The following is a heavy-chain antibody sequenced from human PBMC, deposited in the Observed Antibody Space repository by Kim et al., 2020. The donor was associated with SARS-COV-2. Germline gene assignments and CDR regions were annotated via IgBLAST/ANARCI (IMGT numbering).Heavy chain of an antibody. Sequence: GGSLRLSCAASGFTFSSYGMHWVRQAPGKGLEWVAVIWYDGSNKYYADSVKGRFTISRDNSKNTLYLQMNSLRAEDTAVYYCARDGGYCSSTSCYVVYYYGMDVWGQGTTVTVSS. CDR3: ARDGGYCSSTSCYVVYYYGMDV. CDR1: GFTFSSYG. J-gene: IGHJ6*02. V-gene: IGHV3-33*01. CDR2: IWYDGSNK. D-gene: IGHD2-2*01.